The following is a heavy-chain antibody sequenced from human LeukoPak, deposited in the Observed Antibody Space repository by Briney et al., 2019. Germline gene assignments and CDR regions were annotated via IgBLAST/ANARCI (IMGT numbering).Heavy chain of an antibody. CDR1: GYTFTGYY. Sequence: GASVKVSCKASGYTFTGYYMHWLRQAPGQGLGWMGWINPTSGGTNDAQNFQGRVTMTRDTSISTAYMELSRLGSDDTAVYYCARGSSLSGSKLASDFWGQGTMVTVSS. V-gene: IGHV1-2*02. CDR3: ARGSSLSGSKLASDF. CDR2: INPTSGGT. D-gene: IGHD1-26*01. J-gene: IGHJ3*01.